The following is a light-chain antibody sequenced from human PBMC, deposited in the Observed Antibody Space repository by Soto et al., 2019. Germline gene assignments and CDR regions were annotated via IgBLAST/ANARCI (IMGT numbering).Light chain of an antibody. CDR2: GAS. CDR1: QSVRTK. J-gene: IGKJ5*01. CDR3: QQYNSWPPIT. V-gene: IGKV3-15*01. Sequence: EIVMTQSPGTLSVSPGEGATLFCRASQSVRTKLAWYQQRAGQAPRLLMYGASTRATGIPDRFSGCGSGTEFTLTISSLQSEDFAVYYCQQYNSWPPITFGQGTRLEIK.